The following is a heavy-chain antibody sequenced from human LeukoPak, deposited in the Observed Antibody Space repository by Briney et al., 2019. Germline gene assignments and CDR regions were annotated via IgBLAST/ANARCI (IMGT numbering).Heavy chain of an antibody. Sequence: ASVKVSCKASGYTFSSYGITWVRQAPGQGLEWMGWINPYNGNTNYAQKLQDRVIMTTDTSTSTAYMELRNLISDDTAVYYCAREVAVAAPGFDYWGQGTLVTVSS. CDR2: INPYNGNT. V-gene: IGHV1-18*01. J-gene: IGHJ4*02. CDR1: GYTFSSYG. D-gene: IGHD6-19*01. CDR3: AREVAVAAPGFDY.